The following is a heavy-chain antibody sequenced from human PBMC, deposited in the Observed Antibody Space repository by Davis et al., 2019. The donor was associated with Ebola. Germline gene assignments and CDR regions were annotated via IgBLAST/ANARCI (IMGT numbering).Heavy chain of an antibody. CDR1: GGSISSYY. CDR2: IYYSGST. CDR3: AGAGGYYYDSSGYRANYYFDY. D-gene: IGHD3-22*01. V-gene: IGHV4-59*01. Sequence: SETLSLTCTVSGGSISSYYWSWIRQPPGKGLEWIGYIYYSGSTNYNPSLKSRVTISVDTAKNQFSLKLSSVTAADTAVYYCAGAGGYYYDSSGYRANYYFDYWGQGTLVTVSS. J-gene: IGHJ4*02.